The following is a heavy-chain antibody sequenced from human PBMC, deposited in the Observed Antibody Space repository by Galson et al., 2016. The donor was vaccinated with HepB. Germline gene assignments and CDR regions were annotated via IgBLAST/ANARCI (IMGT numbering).Heavy chain of an antibody. CDR2: IWNDASGT. J-gene: IGHJ4*02. CDR3: ARGYLNYFEH. V-gene: IGHV3-33*03. Sequence: SLRLSCAASGFSFSSCAMHWVRQAPGKGLEWITPIWNDASGTKYADSVKGRFNISRDNTKNSLYLQMNSLRAEDTALYYCARGYLNYFEHWGQGTQVTVSS. D-gene: IGHD6-13*01. CDR1: GFSFSSCA.